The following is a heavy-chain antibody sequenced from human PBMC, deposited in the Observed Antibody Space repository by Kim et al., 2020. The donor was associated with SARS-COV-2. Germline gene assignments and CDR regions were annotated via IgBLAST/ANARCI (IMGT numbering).Heavy chain of an antibody. CDR3: ARLGCSGGSCYYYYYYGMDV. CDR2: IYYSGST. Sequence: SETLSLTCTVSGGSISSSSYYWGWIRQPPGKGLEWIGSIYYSGSTYYNPSLKSRVTISVDTSKNQFSLKLSSVTAADTAVYYCARLGCSGGSCYYYYYYGMDVWGQGTTVTVSS. V-gene: IGHV4-39*01. J-gene: IGHJ6*02. D-gene: IGHD2-15*01. CDR1: GGSISSSSYY.